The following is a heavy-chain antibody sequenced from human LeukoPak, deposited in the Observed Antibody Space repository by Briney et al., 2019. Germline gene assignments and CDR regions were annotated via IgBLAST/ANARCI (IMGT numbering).Heavy chain of an antibody. CDR3: AKGFSVLASNHYFYYYGMDV. D-gene: IGHD3-3*01. Sequence: GGSLRLSCAASGMTFDDYAMHWVRRAPGKGLEWVSLISGDGGSTYYADSVKGRFTISRDNSKNSLYLQMTNLRTEDTALYYCAKGFSVLASNHYFYYYGMDVWGQGTTVTVSS. V-gene: IGHV3-43*02. J-gene: IGHJ6*02. CDR1: GMTFDDYA. CDR2: ISGDGGST.